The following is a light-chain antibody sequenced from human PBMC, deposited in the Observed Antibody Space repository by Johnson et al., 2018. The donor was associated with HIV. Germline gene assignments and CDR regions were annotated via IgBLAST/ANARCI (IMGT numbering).Light chain of an antibody. CDR3: GTWDSSVSAYV. V-gene: IGLV1-51*02. CDR2: ENN. J-gene: IGLJ1*01. CDR1: SSNIENNY. Sequence: QSVLTQPPSVSATPGQKVTISCSGSSSNIENNYVSWYQQLPETAPKLLIYENNKLHSGIPDRFSGSKSGTSATLGITGLQTGDEADYYCGTWDSSVSAYVFGTGTKVTVL.